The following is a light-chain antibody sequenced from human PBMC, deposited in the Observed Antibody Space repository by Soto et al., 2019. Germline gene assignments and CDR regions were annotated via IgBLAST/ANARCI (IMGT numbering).Light chain of an antibody. CDR2: DAS. Sequence: EFVVTQSQGTLSLSLGERATLSCRTSQSVRSRYLAWYQQKPGQAPTLLIYDASSRPGGIPDRFIGSGSGTDFTLTISRLEPEDFAVYYCQQYGDSPYTFGQGTKVDIK. CDR3: QQYGDSPYT. V-gene: IGKV3-20*01. CDR1: QSVRSRY. J-gene: IGKJ2*01.